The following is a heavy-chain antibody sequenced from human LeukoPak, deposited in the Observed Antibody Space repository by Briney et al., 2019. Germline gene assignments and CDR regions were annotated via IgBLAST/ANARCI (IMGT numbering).Heavy chain of an antibody. CDR3: ARDVMSSGWLPLPNWFDP. V-gene: IGHV3-48*04. J-gene: IGHJ5*02. D-gene: IGHD6-19*01. CDR2: ISSSSSTI. CDR1: GFTFSSYS. Sequence: PGGSLRLSCAASGFTFSSYSMNWVRRAPGKGLEWVSYISSSSSTIYYADSVKGRFTISRDNAKNSLYLQMNSLRAEDTAVYYCARDVMSSGWLPLPNWFDPWGQGTLVTVSS.